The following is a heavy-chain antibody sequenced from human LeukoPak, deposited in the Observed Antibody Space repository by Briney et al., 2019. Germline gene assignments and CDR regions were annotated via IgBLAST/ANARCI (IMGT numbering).Heavy chain of an antibody. CDR2: IRSDTKTI. V-gene: IGHV3-48*01. Sequence: AGGSLRLSCAASGFTFNNDPMNWVRQAPGKGLEWVAHIRSDTKTIVYADSVKGRFIISRDNAKNSLSLQMNSLRVEDTAVYYCARDQNWVLDYWGQGTLVTVSS. D-gene: IGHD7-27*01. J-gene: IGHJ4*02. CDR1: GFTFNNDP. CDR3: ARDQNWVLDY.